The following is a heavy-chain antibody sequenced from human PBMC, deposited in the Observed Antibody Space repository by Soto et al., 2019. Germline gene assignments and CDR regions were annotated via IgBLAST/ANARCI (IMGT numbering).Heavy chain of an antibody. J-gene: IGHJ4*02. D-gene: IGHD2-21*02. V-gene: IGHV3-74*01. CDR3: ARGNCSGDTCFFGGTH. CDR2: INSGGSRT. Sequence: EVQLAESGGVLVQPGGSLRLSCVASGFTFSDHWMHWVRQAPGKGLVWVSRINSGGSRTNYADSVKGRFTISRDNAKKTLYLEMNSLSLEDTAVYYCARGNCSGDTCFFGGTHWGRGTLVTVSS. CDR1: GFTFSDHW.